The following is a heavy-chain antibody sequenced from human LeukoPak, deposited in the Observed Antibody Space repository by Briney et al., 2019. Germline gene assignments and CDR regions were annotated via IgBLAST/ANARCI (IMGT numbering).Heavy chain of an antibody. Sequence: PGGSLRLSCAASGFTFDDHAMHWVRQAPGKGLEWVSLISWDGGSTYYADSVKGRFTISRDNSKNSLYLQMNSLRAEDTALYYCAKGPLRMSNFYYYYMDVWGKGTTVTVSS. D-gene: IGHD4-17*01. V-gene: IGHV3-43D*03. CDR1: GFTFDDHA. J-gene: IGHJ6*03. CDR3: AKGPLRMSNFYYYYMDV. CDR2: ISWDGGST.